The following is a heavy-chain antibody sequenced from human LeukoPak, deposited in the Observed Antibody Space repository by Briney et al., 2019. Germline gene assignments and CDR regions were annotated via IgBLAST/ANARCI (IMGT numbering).Heavy chain of an antibody. V-gene: IGHV3-48*04. CDR3: ARVLGYIYTHGFDY. Sequence: GGSLRLSCSASGFTFSDYSMNWVRQAPGKGLEWVSYISPSSSSIYYADSVKGRFTISRDNAKNSLYLQMNSLRAEDTAVYYCARVLGYIYTHGFDYWGQGTLVTVSS. D-gene: IGHD6-13*01. J-gene: IGHJ4*02. CDR2: ISPSSSSI. CDR1: GFTFSDYS.